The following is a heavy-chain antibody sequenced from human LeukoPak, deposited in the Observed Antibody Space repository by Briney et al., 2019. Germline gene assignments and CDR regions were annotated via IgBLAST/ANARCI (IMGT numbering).Heavy chain of an antibody. CDR2: ISHSGST. J-gene: IGHJ4*02. V-gene: IGHV4-39*07. CDR3: ARVWLYDILTGYHEPFDY. Sequence: SETLSLTCTVSGGSISSTNYYWSWIRQPPGKGLEWIGGISHSGSTNYNPSLKSRVTISVDTSKNQFSLKLSSVTAADTAVYYCARVWLYDILTGYHEPFDYWGQGTLVTVSS. CDR1: GGSISSTNYY. D-gene: IGHD3-9*01.